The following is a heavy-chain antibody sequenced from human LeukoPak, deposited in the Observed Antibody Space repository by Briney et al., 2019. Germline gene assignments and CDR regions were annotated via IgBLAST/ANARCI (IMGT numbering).Heavy chain of an antibody. Sequence: PGGSLRLSCAASGFTFDDYGMSWVRQAPGKGLEWVSGISWNGGSTGYADSVKGRFTISRDNAKNSLYLQMNSLRAEDTALYYCAKDTAALWFGTTRRYFDYWGQGTLVTVSS. J-gene: IGHJ4*02. CDR3: AKDTAALWFGTTRRYFDY. CDR2: ISWNGGST. D-gene: IGHD3-10*01. CDR1: GFTFDDYG. V-gene: IGHV3-20*04.